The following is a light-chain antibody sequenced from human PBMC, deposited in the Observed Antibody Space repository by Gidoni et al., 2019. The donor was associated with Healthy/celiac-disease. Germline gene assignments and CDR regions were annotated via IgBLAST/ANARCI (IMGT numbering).Light chain of an antibody. CDR2: RNN. CDR1: SSNIGSNY. J-gene: IGLJ2*01. CDR3: AAWDDSLSGPV. Sequence: QSVLTQPPSASGTPGPRVTISCSGSSSNIGSNYVYWYQQLQGTAPNLLIYRNNQRPSGVPDRFSGSKSGTSASLAISGLRSEDEADYYCAAWDDSLSGPVFGGGTKLTVL. V-gene: IGLV1-47*01.